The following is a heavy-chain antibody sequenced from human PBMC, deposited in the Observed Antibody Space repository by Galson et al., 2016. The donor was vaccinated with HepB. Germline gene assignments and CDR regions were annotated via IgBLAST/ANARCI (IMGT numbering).Heavy chain of an antibody. V-gene: IGHV3-7*04. CDR3: AMDKILTGFYGDFDY. D-gene: IGHD3-9*01. J-gene: IGHJ4*02. Sequence: SLRLSCAASGFTFSNYLMSWVRQTPGKGLEWVASINKDGREIYYVDSVKGRFTISRDNAKSSLYLQMNSLRAEDTAVYYCAMDKILTGFYGDFDYWGQGTLVTASS. CDR1: GFTFSNYL. CDR2: INKDGREI.